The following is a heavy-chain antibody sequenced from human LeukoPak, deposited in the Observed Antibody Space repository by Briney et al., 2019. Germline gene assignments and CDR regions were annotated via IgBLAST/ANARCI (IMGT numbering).Heavy chain of an antibody. CDR2: IYPGDSET. V-gene: IGHV5-51*01. CDR3: ASNQPPYYYYMDV. CDR1: GYSFTTYW. J-gene: IGHJ6*03. Sequence: GESLKISCKGSGYSFTTYWIGWVRQMPGKGLEWMGIIYPGDSETRYSPSFQGQVTISADKFISTAYLQWSSLKASDTAMYYCASNQPPYYYYMDVWGKGTTVTVSS.